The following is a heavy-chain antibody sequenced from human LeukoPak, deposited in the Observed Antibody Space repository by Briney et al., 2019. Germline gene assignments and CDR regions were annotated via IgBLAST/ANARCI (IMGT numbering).Heavy chain of an antibody. J-gene: IGHJ6*03. CDR3: ARDGVLLWFGEPRESYMDV. CDR2: ISSSSSYI. V-gene: IGHV3-21*01. CDR1: GFTFSSYS. D-gene: IGHD3-10*01. Sequence: GGSLRLSCAASGFTFSSYSMNWVRQAPGKGLEGVSSISSSSSYIYYADSVKGRFTISRDNAKNSLYLQMNSLRAEDTAVYYCARDGVLLWFGEPRESYMDVWGKGTTVTVSS.